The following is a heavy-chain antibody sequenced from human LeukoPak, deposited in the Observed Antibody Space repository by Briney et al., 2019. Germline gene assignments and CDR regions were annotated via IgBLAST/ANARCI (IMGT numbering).Heavy chain of an antibody. CDR2: ISSSSNTM. CDR1: GFTFSSYS. Sequence: PGGSLRLSCAASGFTFSSYSMNWVRQAPGKGLEWVSYISSSSNTMYYADSVKGRFTISRDNAKNSLYLQMNSLRAEDTAVYYCARDVIIVATPALNWFDPWGQGTLVTVSS. V-gene: IGHV3-48*01. J-gene: IGHJ5*02. CDR3: ARDVIIVATPALNWFDP. D-gene: IGHD5-12*01.